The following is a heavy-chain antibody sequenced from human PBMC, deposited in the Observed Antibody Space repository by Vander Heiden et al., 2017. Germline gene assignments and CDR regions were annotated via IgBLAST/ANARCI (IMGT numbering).Heavy chain of an antibody. CDR2: IWHDGSRT. V-gene: IGHV3-33*01. D-gene: IGHD3-3*01. CDR3: ARGNPPSTPVEY. Sequence: QVQLVDSGGGVVQPGRLVRLYCAASGFTVIKYGMHWVRQAPGKGLEWVAVIWHDGSRTSYSDSVKGRFTISRDNSKNTVYLQMNSLRDEDTAVYYCARGNPPSTPVEYWGQGTLVTVSS. J-gene: IGHJ4*02. CDR1: GFTVIKYG.